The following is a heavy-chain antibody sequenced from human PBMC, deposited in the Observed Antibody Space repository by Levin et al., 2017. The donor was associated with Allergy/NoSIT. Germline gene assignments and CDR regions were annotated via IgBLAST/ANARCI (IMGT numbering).Heavy chain of an antibody. CDR1: GGSVSSGSYY. V-gene: IGHV4-61*01. CDR2: IYYSGST. Sequence: SQTLSLTCTVSGGSVSSGSYYWSWIRQPPGKGLEWIGYIYYSGSTNYNPSLKSRVTISVDTSKNQFSLKLSSVTAADTAVYYCARDKGSYGDYLGFDGWGQGTLVTVSS. CDR3: ARDKGSYGDYLGFDG. D-gene: IGHD4-17*01. J-gene: IGHJ5*02.